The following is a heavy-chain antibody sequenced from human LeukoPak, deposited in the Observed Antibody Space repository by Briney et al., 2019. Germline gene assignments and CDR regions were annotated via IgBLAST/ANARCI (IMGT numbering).Heavy chain of an antibody. CDR1: GGSISSYY. CDR3: ASLTRVRAYPPLSYFDY. D-gene: IGHD3-10*01. V-gene: IGHV4-59*01. Sequence: SETLSLTCTVPGGSISSYYWSWIRQPPGKGLEWIGDIYYSGSTNYNPSLKSRVTISVDTSKNQFSLKLSSVTAADTAVYYCASLTRVRAYPPLSYFDYWGQGTLVTVSS. CDR2: IYYSGST. J-gene: IGHJ4*02.